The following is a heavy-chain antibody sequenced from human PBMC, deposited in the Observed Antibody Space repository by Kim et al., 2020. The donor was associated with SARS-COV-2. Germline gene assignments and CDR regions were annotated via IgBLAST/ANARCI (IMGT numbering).Heavy chain of an antibody. V-gene: IGHV5-51*01. CDR2: IYPVDSDT. J-gene: IGHJ6*02. CDR3: ARREVGANYYYYGMDV. Sequence: GESLKISCKGSGYSFTSYWIGWVRQMPGKGLEWMGIIYPVDSDTRYSPSVQGQVTISADKSISTAYLQWSSLKASDTAMYYCARREVGANYYYYGMDVWGQGTTVTVSS. CDR1: GYSFTSYW. D-gene: IGHD1-26*01.